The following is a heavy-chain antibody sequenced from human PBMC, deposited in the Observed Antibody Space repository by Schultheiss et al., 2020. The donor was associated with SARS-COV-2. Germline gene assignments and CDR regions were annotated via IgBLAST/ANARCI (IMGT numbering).Heavy chain of an antibody. CDR1: GFRISDYV. D-gene: IGHD5-18*01. Sequence: GESLKISCVASGFRISDYVMNWVRQAPGKGLEWVSYISSSSSYIYYADSVKGRFTISRDNSKNTAYLQMNSLKTEDTAMYYCTFNTAMVFGPQFYYFYGMDVWGQGTTVTVSS. CDR2: ISSSSSYI. J-gene: IGHJ6*02. CDR3: TFNTAMVFGPQFYYFYGMDV. V-gene: IGHV3-21*05.